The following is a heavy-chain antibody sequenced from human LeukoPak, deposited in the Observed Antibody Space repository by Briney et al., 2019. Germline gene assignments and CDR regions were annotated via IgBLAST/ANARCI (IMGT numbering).Heavy chain of an antibody. V-gene: IGHV3-23*01. Sequence: GGSLRLSCAASGFTFSSYAMSWVRQAPGKGLEWVSAISGSGGSTYYADSVKGRFTISRDNSKNTLYLQMNSLRAEDTAVYYCAKDLRDGCNLPQEGFDYWGQGTLVTVSS. J-gene: IGHJ4*02. CDR2: ISGSGGST. CDR3: AKDLRDGCNLPQEGFDY. CDR1: GFTFSSYA. D-gene: IGHD5-24*01.